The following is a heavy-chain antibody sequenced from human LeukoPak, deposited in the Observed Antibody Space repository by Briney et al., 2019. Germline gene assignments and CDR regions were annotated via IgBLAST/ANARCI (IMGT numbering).Heavy chain of an antibody. J-gene: IGHJ4*02. CDR3: ARDLGYCSGGSCYWGYYFDY. CDR1: GYTFTGYY. V-gene: IGHV1-2*04. D-gene: IGHD2-15*01. Sequence: ASVKVSCKASGYTFTGYYMHWARQAPGQGLEWMGWINPNSGGTNYAQKFQGWVTMTRDTSISTAYMELSRLRSDDTAVYYCARDLGYCSGGSCYWGYYFDYWGQGTLVTVSS. CDR2: INPNSGGT.